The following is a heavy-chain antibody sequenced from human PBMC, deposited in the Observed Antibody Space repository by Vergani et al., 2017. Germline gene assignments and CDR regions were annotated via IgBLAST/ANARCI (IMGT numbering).Heavy chain of an antibody. V-gene: IGHV1-24*01. CDR1: GYTLTELS. Sequence: QVQLVQSGAEVKKPGASVKVSCKVSGYTLTELSMHWVRQAPGKGREWMGGFDPEDGETIYAQKFQGRVTMTEDTSTDTAYMELSSLRSEDTAVYYCATAGRGSGSYDLYWYFDLWGRGTLVTVSS. J-gene: IGHJ2*01. CDR2: FDPEDGET. D-gene: IGHD1-26*01. CDR3: ATAGRGSGSYDLYWYFDL.